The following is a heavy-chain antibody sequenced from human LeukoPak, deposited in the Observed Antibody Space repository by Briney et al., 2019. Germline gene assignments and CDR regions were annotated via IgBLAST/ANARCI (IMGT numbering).Heavy chain of an antibody. Sequence: PSETLSLTCAVSGYSISSGYYWGWIRQPPGKGLEWIGSIYHSGSTYYNPSPKSRVTISVDTSKNQFSLKLSSVTAADTAVYYCARTYYDFWSGYLDAFDIWGQGTMVTVSS. CDR2: IYHSGST. V-gene: IGHV4-38-2*01. J-gene: IGHJ3*02. CDR3: ARTYYDFWSGYLDAFDI. CDR1: GYSISSGYY. D-gene: IGHD3-3*01.